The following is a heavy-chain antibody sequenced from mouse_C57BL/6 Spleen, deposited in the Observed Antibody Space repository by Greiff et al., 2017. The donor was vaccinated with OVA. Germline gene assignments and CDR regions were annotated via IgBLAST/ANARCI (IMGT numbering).Heavy chain of an antibody. D-gene: IGHD2-2*01. V-gene: IGHV1-64*01. CDR2: IHPNSGSP. Sequence: VQLQQSGAELVKPGASVKLSCKASGYTFTSYWMHWVKQRPGQGLEWIGMIHPNSGSPNYNEQFQGKATLTVDKSSSTAYMPLSSLTSEDAAVYYCARNDYGYDAEVDYWGQGTTLTVSS. CDR1: GYTFTSYW. J-gene: IGHJ2*01. CDR3: ARNDYGYDAEVDY.